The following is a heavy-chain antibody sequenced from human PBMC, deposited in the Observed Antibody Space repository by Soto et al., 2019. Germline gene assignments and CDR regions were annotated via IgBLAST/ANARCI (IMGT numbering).Heavy chain of an antibody. D-gene: IGHD3-10*01. CDR1: GFTFSSYA. CDR2: ISSSSSNT. J-gene: IGHJ4*02. V-gene: IGHV3-21*01. Sequence: GGSLRLSCAASGFTFSSYAMSLVRQAPGKGLEWVSAISSSSSNTYYADSVKGRFTISRDNAKNSLYLQMNSLRAEDTAVYYCAREITGYGSLTYFDYWGQGTLVTVSS. CDR3: AREITGYGSLTYFDY.